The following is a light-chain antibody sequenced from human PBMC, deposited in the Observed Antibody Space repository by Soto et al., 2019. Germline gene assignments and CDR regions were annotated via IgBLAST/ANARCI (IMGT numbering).Light chain of an antibody. Sequence: DIVMTQSPATLSASPGERATLSCRASQSVSSNLAWYQQKSGQAPRLLIYGASTRATGIPARFSGSGSGTEFTLTISSLQSEDFAVYYCQQYNNWPPLTFGGGTKVEIK. CDR2: GAS. CDR1: QSVSSN. V-gene: IGKV3-15*01. J-gene: IGKJ4*01. CDR3: QQYNNWPPLT.